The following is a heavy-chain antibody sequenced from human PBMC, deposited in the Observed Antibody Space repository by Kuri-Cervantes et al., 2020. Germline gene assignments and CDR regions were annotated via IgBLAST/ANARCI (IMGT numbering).Heavy chain of an antibody. V-gene: IGHV4-39*01. D-gene: IGHD3-3*01. CDR1: GGSISSSSYY. CDR3: ARGLRRFLEWSSVYFDF. CDR2: IYYSGMT. J-gene: IGHJ4*02. Sequence: GSLRLSCTVSGGSISSSSYYWGWIRQPPGKGLEWIGSIYYSGMTHYNTSLKSRLIISIDTSKNQFSLKLSSVTAADTAMYYCARGLRRFLEWSSVYFDFWGQGTLVTVSS.